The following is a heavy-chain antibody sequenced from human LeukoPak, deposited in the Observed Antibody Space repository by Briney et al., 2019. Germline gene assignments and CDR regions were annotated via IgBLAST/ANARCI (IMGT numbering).Heavy chain of an antibody. CDR2: ISDRGGST. J-gene: IGHJ4*02. CDR1: GFTFSNYA. V-gene: IGHV3-23*01. D-gene: IGHD2-15*01. CDR3: VKDDQDCSGGSCYFDY. Sequence: GGSLRLSCAASGFTFSNYAIRWVRQAPGKGLEWVSTISDRGGSTYFADSVRGRFTISRDNSKNTVYLQMNGLRTDDTAVYYCVKDDQDCSGGSCYFDYWGQGTLVTVSS.